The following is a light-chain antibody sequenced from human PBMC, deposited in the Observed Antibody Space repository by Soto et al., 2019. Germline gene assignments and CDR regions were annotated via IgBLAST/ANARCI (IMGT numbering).Light chain of an antibody. CDR3: QSYDSSLSVV. CDR2: GNS. Sequence: QSVLTQQPSVSGAPGQRVTISCTGSSSNIGAGYDVHWYQQLPGTAPKILIYGNSNRPSGVPDRFSGSKSGTSASLAITGLQAEDEADYYCQSYDSSLSVVFGGGTKLTVL. CDR1: SSNIGAGYD. J-gene: IGLJ2*01. V-gene: IGLV1-40*01.